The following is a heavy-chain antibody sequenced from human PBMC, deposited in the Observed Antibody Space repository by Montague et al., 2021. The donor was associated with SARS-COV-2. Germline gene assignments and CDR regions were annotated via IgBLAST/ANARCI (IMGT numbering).Heavy chain of an antibody. D-gene: IGHD5-12*01. CDR3: ARAHSGSWAHLDN. V-gene: IGHV4-61*02. CDR2: IYTSWTT. CDR1: GGTISSGGYY. J-gene: IGHJ4*02. Sequence: TLSLTCAVSGGTISSGGYYWSWIRQPAGKGLEWIGRIYTSWTTDYSFSLRSRVTISVDTSKNQFSLKLTSVTAADTAVYYCARAHSGSWAHLDNWGQGTLVSVSS.